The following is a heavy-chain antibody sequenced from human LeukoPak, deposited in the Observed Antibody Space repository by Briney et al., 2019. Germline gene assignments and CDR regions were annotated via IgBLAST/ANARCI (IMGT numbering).Heavy chain of an antibody. D-gene: IGHD6-19*01. V-gene: IGHV1-46*01. CDR2: INPSGGST. J-gene: IGHJ6*02. CDR1: GYTFTSYY. CDR3: ARVLKGSLGGSGWGSYYYYGMDV. Sequence: ASVNVSCKASGYTFTSYYMHWVRQAPGQGLEWMGMINPSGGSTSYAQKFQGRVTMTRDTSTSTVYMELSSLRSEDTAVYYCARVLKGSLGGSGWGSYYYYGMDVWGQGTTVTVSS.